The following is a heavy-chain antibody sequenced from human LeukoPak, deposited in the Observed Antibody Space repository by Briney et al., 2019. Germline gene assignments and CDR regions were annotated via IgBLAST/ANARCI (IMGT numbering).Heavy chain of an antibody. CDR1: GFTFSSSA. D-gene: IGHD5-18*01. Sequence: GGSLRLSCAASGFTFSSSAMHWVRQAPGKGLEYVSAISSNGGSTYYANSVKGRFTISRDNSKNTLYLQMGSLRAEDMAVYYCARVIGGYSYGPFDYWGQGTLVTVSS. CDR2: ISSNGGST. CDR3: ARVIGGYSYGPFDY. V-gene: IGHV3-64*01. J-gene: IGHJ4*02.